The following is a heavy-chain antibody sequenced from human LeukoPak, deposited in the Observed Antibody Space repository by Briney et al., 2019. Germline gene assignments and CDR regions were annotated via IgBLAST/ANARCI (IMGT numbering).Heavy chain of an antibody. CDR1: GGSISSYY. J-gene: IGHJ6*02. V-gene: IGHV4-59*01. CDR2: IYNSGST. D-gene: IGHD6-25*01. Sequence: SETLSLTCTVSGGSISSYYWSWMRQPPGKGLEWIGYIYNSGSTNYNPSLKSRVPVSVDTSKNQFSLKLSSVTAADTAVYYCARPPSGYQYYYYYAMDVWGQGNTVTASS. CDR3: ARPPSGYQYYYYYAMDV.